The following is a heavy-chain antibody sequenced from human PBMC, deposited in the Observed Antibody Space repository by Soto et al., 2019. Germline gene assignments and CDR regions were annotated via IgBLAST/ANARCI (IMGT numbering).Heavy chain of an antibody. CDR2: IYPGDSDT. D-gene: IGHD6-6*01. V-gene: IGHV5-51*01. CDR1: GYSFTSYW. Sequence: PGESLKISCNGSGYSFTSYWICWVRQMPGKGLEWMGIIYPGDSDTRYSPSFQGQVTISADKSISTAYLQWSSLKASDTAMYYCAGGVSSSPNWFDPWGQGTLVTVSS. J-gene: IGHJ5*02. CDR3: AGGVSSSPNWFDP.